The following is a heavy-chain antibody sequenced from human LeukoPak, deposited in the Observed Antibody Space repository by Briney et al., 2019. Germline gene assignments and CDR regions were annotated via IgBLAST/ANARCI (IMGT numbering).Heavy chain of an antibody. CDR2: ISPSGGST. D-gene: IGHD4-23*01. V-gene: IGHV1-46*01. CDR3: ATTPTDYGGKGWFDP. J-gene: IGHJ5*02. CDR1: GYTFTGYW. Sequence: ASVKLSCKAFGYTFTGYWMHWVRQAPGQGPEWMGVISPSGGSTIYAQKFQGRVTMTEDTSTDTAYMELSSLRSEDTAVYYCATTPTDYGGKGWFDPWGQGTLVTVSS.